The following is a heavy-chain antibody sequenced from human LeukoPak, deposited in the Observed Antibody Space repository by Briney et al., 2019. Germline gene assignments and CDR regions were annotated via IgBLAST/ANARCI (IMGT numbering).Heavy chain of an antibody. CDR2: IYHSGST. V-gene: IGHV4-4*02. Sequence: SGTPSLTCAVSGASISGSDWWSWVRQPPGKRLEWIGEIYHSGSTNYNSSLKSRVTISVDKSKSHFSLKLSSLTAADTAVYYCAREVAGRGGDIDCWGQGTLVTVSS. D-gene: IGHD6-19*01. CDR1: GASISGSDW. J-gene: IGHJ4*02. CDR3: AREVAGRGGDIDC.